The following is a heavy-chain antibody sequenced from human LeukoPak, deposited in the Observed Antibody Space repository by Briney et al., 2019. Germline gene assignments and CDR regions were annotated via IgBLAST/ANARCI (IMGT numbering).Heavy chain of an antibody. D-gene: IGHD2-2*01. Sequence: PGGSLRLSCAASGFTVSDNYMSWIRQAPGKGLEWVSYISSSGSTIYYADSVKGRFTISRDNAKNSLYLQMNSLRAEDTAVYYCARDLIVQGTSWNAFDIWGQGTMVTVSS. J-gene: IGHJ3*02. CDR2: ISSSGSTI. CDR1: GFTVSDNY. V-gene: IGHV3-11*01. CDR3: ARDLIVQGTSWNAFDI.